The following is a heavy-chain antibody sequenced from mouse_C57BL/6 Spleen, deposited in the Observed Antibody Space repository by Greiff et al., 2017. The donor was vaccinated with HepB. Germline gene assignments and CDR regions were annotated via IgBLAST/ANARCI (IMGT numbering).Heavy chain of an antibody. CDR1: GYSITSGYY. D-gene: IGHD2-4*01. Sequence: EVKLQESGPGLVKPSQSLSLTCSVTGYSITSGYYWNWIRQFPGNKLEWMGYISYDGSNNYNPSLKNRISITRDTSKNQFFLKLNSVPTEDTATYYCARTSDYDPLFYYWGQGTTLTVSS. J-gene: IGHJ2*01. CDR2: ISYDGSN. V-gene: IGHV3-6*01. CDR3: ARTSDYDPLFYY.